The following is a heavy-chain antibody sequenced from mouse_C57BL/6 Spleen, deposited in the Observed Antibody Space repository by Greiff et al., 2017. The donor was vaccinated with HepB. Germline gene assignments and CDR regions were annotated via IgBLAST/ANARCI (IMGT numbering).Heavy chain of an antibody. CDR3: ARSDYDGYWYFDV. Sequence: QVQLKESGAELVRPGASVKLSCKASGCTFTDYYINWVKQRPGQGLEWIARFYPGSGNTYYNEKFKGKATLTAEKSSSTAYMPLSSLTSEDSAVYFCARSDYDGYWYFDVWGTGTTVTVSS. CDR2: FYPGSGNT. D-gene: IGHD2-4*01. J-gene: IGHJ1*03. V-gene: IGHV1-76*01. CDR1: GCTFTDYY.